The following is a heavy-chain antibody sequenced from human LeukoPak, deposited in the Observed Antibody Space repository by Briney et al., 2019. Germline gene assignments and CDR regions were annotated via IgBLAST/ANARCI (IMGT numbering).Heavy chain of an antibody. V-gene: IGHV3-30*04. CDR2: ISYDGSNK. Sequence: PGGSLRLSCAASGFTFSSYAMHWVRQAPGKGLEWVAVISYDGSNKYYADSVKGRFTISRDNSKNTLYLQMNSLRAEDTAVYYCARPQFYYGSGSIRYWGQGTLVTVSS. J-gene: IGHJ4*02. D-gene: IGHD3-10*01. CDR3: ARPQFYYGSGSIRY. CDR1: GFTFSSYA.